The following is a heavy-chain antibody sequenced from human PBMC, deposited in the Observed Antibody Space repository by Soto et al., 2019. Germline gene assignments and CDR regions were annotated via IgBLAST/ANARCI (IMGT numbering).Heavy chain of an antibody. Sequence: PGGSLRLSCAASGFTFSSYDMHWVRQATGKGLEWVSAIGTAGDTYYPGSVEGRFTISRENAKNSLYLQMNSLRAGDTAVYYCARGLGYCSSTSCSGRFDPWGQGTLVTVSS. CDR2: IGTAGDT. CDR1: GFTFSSYD. V-gene: IGHV3-13*01. D-gene: IGHD2-2*01. J-gene: IGHJ5*02. CDR3: ARGLGYCSSTSCSGRFDP.